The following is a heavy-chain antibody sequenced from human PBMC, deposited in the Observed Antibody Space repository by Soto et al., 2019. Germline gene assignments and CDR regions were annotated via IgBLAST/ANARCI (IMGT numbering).Heavy chain of an antibody. Sequence: QVQLQESGPGLVKPSQTLSLTCTVSGGSIRRRGYYWSWIRHHPGEGLECIGFVYYSGITDYNPSLKSLVTISADPSKNQFSLKLTSVTAADTAVYYCASSGAREGDWLDPWGQGTLVTVSS. CDR3: ASSGAREGDWLDP. D-gene: IGHD3-16*01. CDR1: GGSIRRRGYY. J-gene: IGHJ5*02. CDR2: VYYSGIT. V-gene: IGHV4-31*01.